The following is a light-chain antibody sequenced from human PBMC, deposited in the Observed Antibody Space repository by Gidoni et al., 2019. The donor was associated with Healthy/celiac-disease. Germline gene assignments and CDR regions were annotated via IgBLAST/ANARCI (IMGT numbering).Light chain of an antibody. Sequence: EIVLTQSPGTLSLSPGERATLSCRASQSVSSSYLAWYQQKPGQAPRLLIYGASSRATGIPDFTLTISRREPEDFAVYYCQQYGSSPTFGQGTRLEIK. J-gene: IGKJ5*01. CDR3: QQYGSSPT. CDR1: QSVSSSY. CDR2: GAS. V-gene: IGKV3-20*01.